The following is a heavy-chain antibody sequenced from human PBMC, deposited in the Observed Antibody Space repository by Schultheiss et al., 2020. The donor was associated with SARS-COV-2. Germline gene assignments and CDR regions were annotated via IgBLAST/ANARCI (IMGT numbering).Heavy chain of an antibody. CDR1: GGSISSGGYY. D-gene: IGHD2-2*02. CDR3: ARGPKNYCSSTSCYRPYYYYYMDV. V-gene: IGHV4-31*03. Sequence: SETLSLTCTVSGGSISSGGYYWSWIRQHPGKGLEWIGYIYYSGSTYYNPSLKSRVTISVDTSKNQFSLKLSSVTAADTAVYYCARGPKNYCSSTSCYRPYYYYYMDVWGKGTTVTVSS. CDR2: IYYSGST. J-gene: IGHJ6*03.